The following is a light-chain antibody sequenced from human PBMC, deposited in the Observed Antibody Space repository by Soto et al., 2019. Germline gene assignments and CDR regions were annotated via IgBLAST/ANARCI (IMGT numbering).Light chain of an antibody. V-gene: IGLV1-44*01. CDR2: TNN. J-gene: IGLJ3*02. CDR1: SSNIRSNT. Sequence: QSVLTQPPSASGTPGQRDTISCSGSSSNIRSNTVNWYQQLPGTAPKLLIYTNNQRPSGVPDRFSGSKSGTSASLAISGLQSEDEADYYCAAWDDSLNGWVFGGGTKLTVL. CDR3: AAWDDSLNGWV.